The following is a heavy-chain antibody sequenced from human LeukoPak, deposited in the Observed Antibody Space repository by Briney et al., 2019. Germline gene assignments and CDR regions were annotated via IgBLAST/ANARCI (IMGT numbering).Heavy chain of an antibody. D-gene: IGHD4-11*01. V-gene: IGHV4-59*02. CDR3: ARGVLTTVSYYMDV. J-gene: IGHJ6*03. Sequence: SETLPLTCTVSGGSVSSHQWSWIRQPPGKGLEWIGYIYYSGSTNYNPSLRSRFTISIDRSTNRFSLRLSSVTAADTAMYYCARGVLTTVSYYMDVWGNGTTVTVSS. CDR1: GGSVSSHQ. CDR2: IYYSGST.